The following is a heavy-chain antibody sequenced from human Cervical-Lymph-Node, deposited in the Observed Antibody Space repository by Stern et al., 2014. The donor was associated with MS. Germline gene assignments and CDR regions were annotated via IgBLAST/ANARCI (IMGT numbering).Heavy chain of an antibody. CDR3: ARGPYDYYGSGSYTFDY. Sequence: VQLVESGAEVKKPGSSGKVSCKASGGTFSSYAISWVRQAPGQGLEWLGGIIPIFGTANYAQKFQGRVTITADESTSTAYMELSSLRSEDTAVYYCARGPYDYYGSGSYTFDYWGQGTLVTVSS. CDR1: GGTFSSYA. D-gene: IGHD3-10*01. J-gene: IGHJ4*02. CDR2: IIPIFGTA. V-gene: IGHV1-69*01.